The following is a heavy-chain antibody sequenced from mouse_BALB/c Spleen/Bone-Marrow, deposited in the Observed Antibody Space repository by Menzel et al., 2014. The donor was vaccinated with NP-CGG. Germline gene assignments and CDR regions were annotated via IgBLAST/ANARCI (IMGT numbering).Heavy chain of an antibody. CDR2: IDPANGNT. CDR3: ARLGNYGSSYAMDY. V-gene: IGHV14-3*02. J-gene: IGHJ4*01. D-gene: IGHD1-2*01. Sequence: VQLQQSGAELVKPGASVKLSCTASGFNIKDTYMHWVKQRPEQGLEWIGRIDPANGNTKYDPKFQGKATITADTSSNTAYLQLSSLTSEDTAVYYCARLGNYGSSYAMDYWGQGTSVTVSS. CDR1: GFNIKDTY.